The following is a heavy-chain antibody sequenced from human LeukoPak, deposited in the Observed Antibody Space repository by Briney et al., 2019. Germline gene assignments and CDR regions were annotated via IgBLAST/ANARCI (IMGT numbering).Heavy chain of an antibody. CDR2: MNPNSGNT. D-gene: IGHD6-13*01. CDR3: AREIAAAGTNWFDP. CDR1: GYTFTSYD. V-gene: IGHV1-8*01. Sequence: ASVKVSCKASGYTFTSYDISWVRQATGQGLEWMGWMNPNSGNTGYAQKFQGRVTMTRNTSISTAYMELSSLRSEDTAVYYCAREIAAAGTNWFDPWGQGTLVTVSS. J-gene: IGHJ5*02.